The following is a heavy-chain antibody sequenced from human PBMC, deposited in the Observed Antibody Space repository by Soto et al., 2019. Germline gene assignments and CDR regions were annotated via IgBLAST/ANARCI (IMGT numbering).Heavy chain of an antibody. D-gene: IGHD3-22*01. Sequence: SGPTLVKPTQTLTLTCTFSGFSLSTSGVGVGWIRQPPGKALEWLALIYWNDDRGYSPSLKSRLTITKETSKNQVVLTMTNMDPLDTATYYCAHSRAPPALPIDSSGYNTYIFDYWGQGTLVTVSS. CDR3: AHSRAPPALPIDSSGYNTYIFDY. J-gene: IGHJ4*02. V-gene: IGHV2-5*01. CDR2: IYWNDDR. CDR1: GFSLSTSGVG.